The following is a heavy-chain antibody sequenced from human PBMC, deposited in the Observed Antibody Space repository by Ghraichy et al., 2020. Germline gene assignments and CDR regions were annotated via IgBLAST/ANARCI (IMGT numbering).Heavy chain of an antibody. CDR3: AREKDCSGGSCYSSFDY. CDR2: ISYDGSNK. CDR1: GFTFSSYA. Sequence: GGSLRLSCAASGFTFSSYAMHWVRQAPGKGLEWVAVISYDGSNKYYADSVKGRFTISRDNSKNTLYLQMNSLRAEDTAVYYCAREKDCSGGSCYSSFDYWGQGTLVTVSS. J-gene: IGHJ4*02. V-gene: IGHV3-30-3*01. D-gene: IGHD2-15*01.